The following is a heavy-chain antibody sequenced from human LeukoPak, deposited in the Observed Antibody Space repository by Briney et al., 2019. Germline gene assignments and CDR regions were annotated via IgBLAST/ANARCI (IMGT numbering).Heavy chain of an antibody. V-gene: IGHV3-7*01. CDR2: IKQDGSEK. CDR1: GFTFSSYW. CDR3: YSATPDY. D-gene: IGHD2-15*01. J-gene: IGHJ4*02. Sequence: GGSLRLSCAASGFTFSSYWMSWVRQAPGKGLEWVANIKQDGSEKNYVGSVKGRFTISRDNAKNSLYLEMDSLRAEDTAVYYCYSATPDYWGQGTLVTVSS.